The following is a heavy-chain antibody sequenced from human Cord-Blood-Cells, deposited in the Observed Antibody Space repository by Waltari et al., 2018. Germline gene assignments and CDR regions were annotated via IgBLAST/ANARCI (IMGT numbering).Heavy chain of an antibody. Sequence: QVQLQESGPGLVKPSETLSLTCAVSGYSISSGYYWGWIRQPPGKGLEWIGSIYHSGITYYNPSLKSRVTISVDTSKNQFSLKLSSVTAADTAVYYCARAGDYYGSGSYYNEYYFDYWGQGTLVTVSS. V-gene: IGHV4-38-2*01. CDR3: ARAGDYYGSGSYYNEYYFDY. D-gene: IGHD3-10*01. CDR1: GYSISSGYY. CDR2: IYHSGIT. J-gene: IGHJ4*02.